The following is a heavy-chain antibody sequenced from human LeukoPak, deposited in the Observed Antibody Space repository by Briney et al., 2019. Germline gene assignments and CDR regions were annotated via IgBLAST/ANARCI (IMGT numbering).Heavy chain of an antibody. CDR2: IYSGGST. D-gene: IGHD3-22*01. J-gene: IGHJ4*02. Sequence: GGSLRLSCAASGFTVSSNYMSWVRQAPGKGLEWVSVIYSGGSTYYADSVKGRFTISRDNSKNTLYLQMNSLRAEDTAVYYCASLTYYYDSSGYTPFDYWGQGTLVTVSS. CDR3: ASLTYYYDSSGYTPFDY. CDR1: GFTVSSNY. V-gene: IGHV3-66*01.